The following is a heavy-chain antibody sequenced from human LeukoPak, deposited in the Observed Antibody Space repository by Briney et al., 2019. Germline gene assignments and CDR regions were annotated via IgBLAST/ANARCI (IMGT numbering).Heavy chain of an antibody. CDR3: ARGGGYYGIDY. J-gene: IGHJ4*02. Sequence: GGSLRLSCTASGFTFSGYSMNWIRQAPGKGLEWVSSFGTRSTSVYHAGSVKGRFTVSRDNSKNTLYLQMNGLRAEDTAVYFCARGGGYYGIDYWGQGTLVTVSS. V-gene: IGHV3-21*04. D-gene: IGHD4-17*01. CDR2: FGTRSTSV. CDR1: GFTFSGYS.